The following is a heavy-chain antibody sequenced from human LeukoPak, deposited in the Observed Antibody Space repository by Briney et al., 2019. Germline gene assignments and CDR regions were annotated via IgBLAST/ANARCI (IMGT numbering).Heavy chain of an antibody. V-gene: IGHV3-23*01. CDR1: GFTLSSYA. Sequence: PGGSLRLSCVASGFTLSSYAMSWVRQAPGKGLEWDSAISGSGGSTYYADSVKGRFTTSRDKSKNTLYLQMNSLRAEDTAVYYCARSIVGATYGAFDIWGQGTMVTVSS. D-gene: IGHD1-26*01. CDR3: ARSIVGATYGAFDI. CDR2: ISGSGGST. J-gene: IGHJ3*02.